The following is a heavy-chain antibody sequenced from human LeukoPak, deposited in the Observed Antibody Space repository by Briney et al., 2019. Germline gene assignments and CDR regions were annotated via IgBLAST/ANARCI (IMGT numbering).Heavy chain of an antibody. D-gene: IGHD3-3*01. CDR2: IYYSGST. J-gene: IGHJ3*02. V-gene: IGHV4-39*07. CDR1: GGSISSSSYY. CDR3: ARDYDFWSGTRRDAFDI. Sequence: SETLSLTCTVSGGSISSSSYYWGWIRQPPGKGLEWIGSIYYSGSTYYNPSLKSRVTISVDTSKNQFSLKLSSVTAADTAVYYCARDYDFWSGTRRDAFDIWGQGTMVTVSS.